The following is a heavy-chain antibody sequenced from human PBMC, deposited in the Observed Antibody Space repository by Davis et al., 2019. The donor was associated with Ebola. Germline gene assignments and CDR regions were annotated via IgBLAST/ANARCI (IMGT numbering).Heavy chain of an antibody. J-gene: IGHJ4*02. Sequence: PGGSLRPSCPASGFTFSSYATSWVRQAPGKGLEWVSAISGSGGSTYYADSVKGRFTISRDNSKNTLYLQMNSLRAEDTAVYYCAKPERIAVAGTRFCLDYWGQGTLVTVSS. V-gene: IGHV3-23*01. CDR3: AKPERIAVAGTRFCLDY. CDR1: GFTFSSYA. D-gene: IGHD6-19*01. CDR2: ISGSGGST.